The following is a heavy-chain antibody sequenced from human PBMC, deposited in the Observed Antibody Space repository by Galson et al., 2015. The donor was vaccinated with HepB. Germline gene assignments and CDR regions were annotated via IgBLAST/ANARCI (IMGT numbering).Heavy chain of an antibody. J-gene: IGHJ4*02. CDR3: ASNTDSSGLYYFDY. D-gene: IGHD3-22*01. V-gene: IGHV3-30*04. Sequence: SLRLSCAASGFTFSSYAMHWVRQAPGKGLEWVAVISYDGSNKYYADSVKGRFTISRDNSKNTLYLQMNSLRAEDTAVYYCASNTDSSGLYYFDYWGQGTLVTVSS. CDR1: GFTFSSYA. CDR2: ISYDGSNK.